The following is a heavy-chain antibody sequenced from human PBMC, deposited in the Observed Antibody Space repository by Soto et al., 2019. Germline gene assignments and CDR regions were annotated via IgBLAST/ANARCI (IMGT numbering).Heavy chain of an antibody. D-gene: IGHD1-1*01. Sequence: PSETLSLTCTVSGGSISSSSYYWGCIRQPPGKGLEWIGSIYYSGSTYYNPSLKSRVTISVDTSKNQFSLKLSSVTAADTAVYYCARRGQLELTHYYGMDVWGQGTTVTVSS. CDR3: ARRGQLELTHYYGMDV. CDR1: GGSISSSSYY. V-gene: IGHV4-39*01. J-gene: IGHJ6*02. CDR2: IYYSGST.